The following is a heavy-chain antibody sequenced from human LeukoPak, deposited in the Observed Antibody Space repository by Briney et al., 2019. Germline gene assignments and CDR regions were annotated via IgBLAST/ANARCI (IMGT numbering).Heavy chain of an antibody. CDR3: ARTNSLDY. CDR2: ISGSSSKT. CDR1: GFTFSDYY. J-gene: IGHJ4*02. V-gene: IGHV3-11*03. Sequence: GGSLRLSCAASGFTFSDYYMSWIRQAPGKGLEWVSWISGSSSKTSYADSVKGRFTISRDNAKNSVYPQMNSLRAEDTAVYYCARTNSLDYWGQGTLVTVSS.